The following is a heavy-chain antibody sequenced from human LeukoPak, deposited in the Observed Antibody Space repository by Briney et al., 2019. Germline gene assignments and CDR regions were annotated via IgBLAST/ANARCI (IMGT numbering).Heavy chain of an antibody. V-gene: IGHV4-59*01. CDR1: GGSISSYY. CDR3: ARVDRVHGEHNWFDP. J-gene: IGHJ5*02. D-gene: IGHD4-17*01. Sequence: PSETLSLTCAVSGGSISSYYWSWIRQPPGKGLEWIGYIYYSGSTNYNPSLKSRVTISVDTSKNQFSLKLSSVTAADTAVYYCARVDRVHGEHNWFDPWGQGTLVTVSS. CDR2: IYYSGST.